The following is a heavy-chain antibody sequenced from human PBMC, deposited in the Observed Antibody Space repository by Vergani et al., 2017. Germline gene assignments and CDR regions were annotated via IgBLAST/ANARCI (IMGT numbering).Heavy chain of an antibody. CDR3: AREQDYYRSGALDY. J-gene: IGHJ4*02. V-gene: IGHV3-33*01. D-gene: IGHD3-10*01. CDR2: IWYDGSNK. CDR1: GFTFSSYG. Sequence: QVQLVESGGGVVQPGRSLRLSCAASGFTFSSYGMHWVRQAPGKGLEWVAVIWYDGSNKYYADSVKGRFTISRDNSKNTLYLQMNSLRAEDTAVYYCAREQDYYRSGALDYWGQGTLVTVSS.